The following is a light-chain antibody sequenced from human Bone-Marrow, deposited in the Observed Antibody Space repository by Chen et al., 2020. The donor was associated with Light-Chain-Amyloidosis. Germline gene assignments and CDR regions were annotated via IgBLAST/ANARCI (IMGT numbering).Light chain of an antibody. J-gene: IGLJ2*01. CDR2: RDT. CDR1: DLPTKY. CDR3: QSADSSDTYEVI. Sequence: SYELTQPPSVSVSPGHTARITCSGDDLPTKYAYWYQQKTGQAPVLVIHRDTERPSGISERCSGSSSGTKATLTISGVQAEDEADYHCQSADSSDTYEVIFGGGTKLTVL. V-gene: IGLV3-25*03.